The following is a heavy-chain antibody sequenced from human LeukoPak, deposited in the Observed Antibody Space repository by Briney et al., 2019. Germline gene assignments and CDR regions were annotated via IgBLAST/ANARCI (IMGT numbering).Heavy chain of an antibody. CDR2: INHSGST. CDR1: GGSFSGYY. J-gene: IGHJ4*02. D-gene: IGHD6-13*01. V-gene: IGHV4-34*01. CDR3: ASSIAAAAKRFDY. Sequence: SETLSLTCAVYGGSFSGYYWSWIRQPPGKGLEWIGEINHSGSTNYNPSLKSRVTISVDTSKNQFSLKLSSVTAADTAVYYCASSIAAAAKRFDYWGQGTLVTVSS.